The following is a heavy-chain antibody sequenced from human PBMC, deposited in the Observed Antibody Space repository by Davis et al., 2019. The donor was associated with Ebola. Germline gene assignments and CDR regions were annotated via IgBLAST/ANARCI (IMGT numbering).Heavy chain of an antibody. V-gene: IGHV3-53*01. CDR3: AKDRGYYDSSGYWHY. J-gene: IGHJ4*02. D-gene: IGHD3-22*01. CDR1: GFTVSSNY. CDR2: IYSGGST. Sequence: GESLKISCAASGFTVSSNYMSWVRQAPGKGLEWVSVIYSGGSTYYADSVKGRFTISRDNSKNTLYLQMNSLRAEDTAVYYCAKDRGYYDSSGYWHYWGQGTLVTVSS.